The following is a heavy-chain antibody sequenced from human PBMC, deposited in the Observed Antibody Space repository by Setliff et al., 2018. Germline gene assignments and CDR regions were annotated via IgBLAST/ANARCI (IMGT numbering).Heavy chain of an antibody. CDR3: AREVLSTVVAWDY. J-gene: IGHJ4*02. Sequence: GASVKVSCKASGNTFTGYYIYWLRQAPGQGLEWMGCINPNSGDTTFAQKFQGRVTITRDTSNSTDYMDLSRLTSDDTAVYYCAREVLSTVVAWDYWGQGTLVTVSS. CDR2: INPNSGDT. CDR1: GNTFTGYY. V-gene: IGHV1-2*02. D-gene: IGHD4-17*01.